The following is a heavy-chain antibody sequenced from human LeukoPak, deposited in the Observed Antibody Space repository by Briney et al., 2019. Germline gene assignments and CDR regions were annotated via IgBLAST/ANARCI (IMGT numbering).Heavy chain of an antibody. V-gene: IGHV4-59*12. Sequence: SETLSLTCSVSGGSMKDYYWSWIRQPPGKGLEWIAYINDNGHSGYNPALESRVTISVDTSKNHFSLRLRSVTAADTAVYFCARESADYVRGGFSDYWGQGILVTVSS. CDR2: INDNGHS. CDR3: ARESADYVRGGFSDY. J-gene: IGHJ4*02. CDR1: GGSMKDYY. D-gene: IGHD3-16*01.